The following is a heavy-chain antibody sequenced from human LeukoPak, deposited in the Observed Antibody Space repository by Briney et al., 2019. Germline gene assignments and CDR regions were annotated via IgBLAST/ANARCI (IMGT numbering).Heavy chain of an antibody. V-gene: IGHV4-59*08. CDR2: IYYSGST. CDR1: GGSIRSYY. Sequence: KPSETLSLTCTVSGGSIRSYYWSWIRQTPGKGLEWIGYIYYSGSTNYNPSLKSRVTISVDTSKNQFSLKLSSVTAADTAVYFCARHGASGSYLYYFDYWGQGTLVTVSS. D-gene: IGHD1-26*01. CDR3: ARHGASGSYLYYFDY. J-gene: IGHJ4*02.